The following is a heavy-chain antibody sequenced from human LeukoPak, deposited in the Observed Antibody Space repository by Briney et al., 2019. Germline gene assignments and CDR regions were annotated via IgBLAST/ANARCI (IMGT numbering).Heavy chain of an antibody. J-gene: IGHJ3*02. CDR2: IYYSGST. CDR3: ARVGPIVATIDDAFDI. D-gene: IGHD5-12*01. Sequence: SGTLSLTCIVSGGSISSGTYYWGWIRQPPGKGLEWIGSIYYSGSTYYNPSLKSRVTISVDTSKNQFSLKLSSVTAADTAVYYCARVGPIVATIDDAFDIWGQGTMVTVSS. CDR1: GGSISSGTYY. V-gene: IGHV4-39*07.